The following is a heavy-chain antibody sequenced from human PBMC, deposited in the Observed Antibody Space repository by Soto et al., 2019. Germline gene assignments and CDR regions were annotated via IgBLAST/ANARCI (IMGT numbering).Heavy chain of an antibody. J-gene: IGHJ3*02. D-gene: IGHD6-19*01. CDR3: ARDYASGWYERDAFDI. V-gene: IGHV3-30-3*01. Sequence: GGSLRLSCAASGFTFSSYAMHWVRQAPGKGLEWVAVISYDGSNKYYADSVKGRFTISRDNSKNTLYLQMNSLRAEDTAVYYCARDYASGWYERDAFDIWGQGTMVTVSS. CDR2: ISYDGSNK. CDR1: GFTFSSYA.